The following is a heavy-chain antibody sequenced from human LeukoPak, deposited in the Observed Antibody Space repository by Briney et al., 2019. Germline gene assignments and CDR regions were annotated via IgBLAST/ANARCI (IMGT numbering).Heavy chain of an antibody. CDR1: GGSFSGYY. D-gene: IGHD7-27*01. CDR2: INHSGST. CDR3: ARANWGLYYFDY. J-gene: IGHJ4*03. V-gene: IGHV4-34*01. Sequence: PSETLSLTCAVYGGSFSGYYWSWIRQPPGKGLEWIGEINHSGSTNYNPSLKSRVTISVDTSKNQFSLKLSSVTAADTAVYYCARANWGLYYFDYWGKGTTVTVSS.